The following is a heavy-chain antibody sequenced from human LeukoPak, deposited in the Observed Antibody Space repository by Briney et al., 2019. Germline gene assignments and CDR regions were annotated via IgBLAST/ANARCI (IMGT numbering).Heavy chain of an antibody. D-gene: IGHD2-2*02. CDR2: INHSGST. CDR3: ARGRSTHYSSTSCYTVLSRWFDP. V-gene: IGHV4-34*01. J-gene: IGHJ5*02. Sequence: SETLSLTCAVYGGSFSGYYWSWIRQPPGKGLEWIGEINHSGSTNYNPSLKSRVTISVDTSKNQFSLKLSSVTAADTAVYYCARGRSTHYSSTSCYTVLSRWFDPWGQGTLVTVSS. CDR1: GGSFSGYY.